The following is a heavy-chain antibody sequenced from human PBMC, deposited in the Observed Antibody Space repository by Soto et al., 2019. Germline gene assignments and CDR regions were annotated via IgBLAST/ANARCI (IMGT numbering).Heavy chain of an antibody. Sequence: QVQLVESGGGVVQPGRSMRLSCAASGFTFSSYGMHWVRQAPGRGLEWVAVISYDGRNKYYADSVKGRFTISRNNSKNTLYLQMNSLITDNTAVYYWAKYQRDSSSWYPGNSYYYGMDAWGQGTTVTVSS. CDR1: GFTFSSYG. J-gene: IGHJ6*02. CDR3: AKYQRDSSSWYPGNSYYYGMDA. D-gene: IGHD6-13*01. CDR2: ISYDGRNK. V-gene: IGHV3-30*18.